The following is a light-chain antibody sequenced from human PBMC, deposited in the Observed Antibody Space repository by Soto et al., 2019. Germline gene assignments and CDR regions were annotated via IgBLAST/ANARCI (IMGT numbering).Light chain of an antibody. CDR2: KAS. CDR1: QSISTW. V-gene: IGKV1-5*03. J-gene: IGKJ2*01. CDR3: QQYNGYPHT. Sequence: DIQMTQSPSTLSASVGDRVTITCRASQSISTWLAWYQQKPGKAPKLLIYKASSLRNGVPSRFSGSGSGTEFTLTVYSVQRDDFASYYCQQYNGYPHTFGQGTKLEIK.